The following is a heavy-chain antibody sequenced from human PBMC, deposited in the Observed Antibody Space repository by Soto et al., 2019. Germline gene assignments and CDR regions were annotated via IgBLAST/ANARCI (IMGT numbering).Heavy chain of an antibody. CDR2: ISGSGGST. V-gene: IGHV3-23*01. D-gene: IGHD4-4*01. Sequence: EVQLLESGGGLVQPGGSLRLSCAASGFTFSSYAMSWVRQAPGKGLEWVSAISGSGGSTYYADSVKGRFTISRDNSKNTLYLRMNSQRTEDTAVYYCAKAFIFYDYSKYDLGYFDYWGQGKLVTVSS. J-gene: IGHJ4*02. CDR1: GFTFSSYA. CDR3: AKAFIFYDYSKYDLGYFDY.